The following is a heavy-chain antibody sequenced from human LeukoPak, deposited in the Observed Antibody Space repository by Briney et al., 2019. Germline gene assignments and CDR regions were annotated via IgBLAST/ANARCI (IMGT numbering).Heavy chain of an antibody. Sequence: GGSLRLSCAASGFTFSSYWMSWVRQAPGKGLEWVANIKQDGSEKYYVDSVKGRFTISRDNAKNSLYLQMNSLRAEDTAVYYCARGPSSWYSRWYFDFWGQGTLLTVSS. J-gene: IGHJ4*02. D-gene: IGHD6-13*01. CDR3: ARGPSSWYSRWYFDF. CDR1: GFTFSSYW. V-gene: IGHV3-7*03. CDR2: IKQDGSEK.